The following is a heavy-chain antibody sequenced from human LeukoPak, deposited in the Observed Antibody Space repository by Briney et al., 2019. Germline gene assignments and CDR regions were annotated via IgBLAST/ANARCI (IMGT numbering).Heavy chain of an antibody. CDR3: ARVGMGATTGFDY. D-gene: IGHD1-26*01. J-gene: IGHJ4*02. CDR2: ISSSSSYI. Sequence: GGSLRLSCAASGFTFSSYSMNWVRQAPGKGLEWVSSISSSSSYIYYADSVKGRFTISRDNAKNSLYLQMNSLRAEDTAVYYCARVGMGATTGFDYWGQGTLVTVSS. V-gene: IGHV3-21*01. CDR1: GFTFSSYS.